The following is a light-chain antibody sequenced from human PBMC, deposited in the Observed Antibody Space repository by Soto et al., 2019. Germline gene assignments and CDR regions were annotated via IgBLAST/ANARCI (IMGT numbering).Light chain of an antibody. V-gene: IGKV1-9*01. CDR3: QQRHSYPIT. J-gene: IGKJ5*01. Sequence: DIQLTQSPSFLSASVGDRVTDTCRASHDISSYLAWYQQKPGKAPKLLIHTASTLQSGVPSRFRGSGSGAEFAPTVSSLQPDDFATYYGQQRHSYPITVGQGTRLDIK. CDR2: TAS. CDR1: HDISSY.